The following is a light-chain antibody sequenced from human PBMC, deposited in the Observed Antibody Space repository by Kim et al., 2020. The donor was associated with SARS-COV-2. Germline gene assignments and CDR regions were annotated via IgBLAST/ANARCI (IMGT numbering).Light chain of an antibody. CDR3: QAWDSSVVV. J-gene: IGLJ2*01. V-gene: IGLV3-1*01. CDR2: QGT. Sequence: SYELTQPPSVSVSPGQTATITCSGDKLGDKYVSWYQQKPGQSPVLVIYQGTRRPSGIPERFSASYSGNTVTLTISGTQALDEGDFYCQAWDSSVVVFGGG. CDR1: KLGDKY.